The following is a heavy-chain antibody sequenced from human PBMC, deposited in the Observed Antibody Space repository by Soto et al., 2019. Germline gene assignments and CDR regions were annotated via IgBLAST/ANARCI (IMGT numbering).Heavy chain of an antibody. Sequence: QVQLVESGGGVVQPGRSLRLSCAASGFTFSSYGRHWVRQAPGKGLEWVAVIWDDGSNKYYADSVKGRFTISRDNSKNTLYLQMNSLRAEDTAVYYCARGRDGMDVWGQGTTVTVSS. CDR3: ARGRDGMDV. J-gene: IGHJ6*02. D-gene: IGHD3-10*01. CDR1: GFTFSSYG. CDR2: IWDDGSNK. V-gene: IGHV3-33*01.